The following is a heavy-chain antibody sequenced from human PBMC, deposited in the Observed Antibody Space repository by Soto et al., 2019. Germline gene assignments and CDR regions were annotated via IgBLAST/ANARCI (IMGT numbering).Heavy chain of an antibody. CDR1: GYSFTSYW. J-gene: IGHJ3*02. V-gene: IGHV5-51*01. Sequence: PGESLKISCKGSGYSFTSYWIGWVRQMPGKGLEWMGIIYPGDSDTRYSPSCQGQVTISVDKSISTAYLQWSSLKASDTAMSYGGRPVGSGNTDAFDIWGQGTMVTVS. D-gene: IGHD3-10*01. CDR3: GRPVGSGNTDAFDI. CDR2: IYPGDSDT.